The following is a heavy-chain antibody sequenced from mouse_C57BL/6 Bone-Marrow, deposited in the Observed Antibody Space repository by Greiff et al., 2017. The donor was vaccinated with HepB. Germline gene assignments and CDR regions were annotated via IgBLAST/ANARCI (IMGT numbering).Heavy chain of an antibody. J-gene: IGHJ2*01. D-gene: IGHD4-1*01. V-gene: IGHV5-4*01. CDR2: ISDGGSYT. Sequence: EVQVVESGGGLVKPGGSLKLSCAASGFTFSSYAMSWVRQTPEKRLEWVATISDGGSYTYYPDNVKGRYTISRDNAKNNLYLQMSHLKSEDTAMYYCARDLAGTRDYWGRGTTLTVSA. CDR1: GFTFSSYA. CDR3: ARDLAGTRDY.